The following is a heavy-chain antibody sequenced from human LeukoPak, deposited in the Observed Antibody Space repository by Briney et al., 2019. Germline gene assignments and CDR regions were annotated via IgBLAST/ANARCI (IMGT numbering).Heavy chain of an antibody. CDR3: ARQGRWLQRHIDY. Sequence: SETLSLTCAVYGGSFSGYYWSWTRQPPGKGLEWIGEINHSGSTNYNPSLKSRVTISVDTSKNQFSLKLSSVTAADTAVYYCARQGRWLQRHIDYWGQGTLVTVSS. J-gene: IGHJ4*02. V-gene: IGHV4-34*01. CDR1: GGSFSGYY. CDR2: INHSGST. D-gene: IGHD5-24*01.